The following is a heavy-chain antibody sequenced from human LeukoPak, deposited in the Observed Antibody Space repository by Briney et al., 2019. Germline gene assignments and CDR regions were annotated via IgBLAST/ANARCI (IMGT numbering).Heavy chain of an antibody. D-gene: IGHD6-19*01. CDR2: MNPNSGNT. J-gene: IGHJ4*02. Sequence: ASVKVSCKASGYTFTTYDINWVRQATGQGLEWMGWMNPNSGNTGYAQKFQGRVTITRDTSASTAYMELSSLRSEDTAVYYCARDGSSGRIDYWGQGTLVTVSS. V-gene: IGHV1-8*01. CDR1: GYTFTTYD. CDR3: ARDGSSGRIDY.